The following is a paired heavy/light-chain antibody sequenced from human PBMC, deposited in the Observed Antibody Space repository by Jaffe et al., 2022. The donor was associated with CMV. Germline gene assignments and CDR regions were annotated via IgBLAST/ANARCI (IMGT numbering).Light chain of an antibody. CDR1: SSNIGAGYD. J-gene: IGLJ1*01. Sequence: QSVLTQPPSVSGAPGQRVTISCTGSSSNIGAGYDVHWYQQFPGTAPKLLIYVDRNRPSGVPDRFSGSKSGTSASLAITGLQAEDEADYYCQSYDSTVSGYVFGTGTKVTVL. V-gene: IGLV1-40*01. CDR2: VDR. CDR3: QSYDSTVSGYV.
Heavy chain of an antibody. J-gene: IGHJ4*02. V-gene: IGHV4-39*01. CDR1: GGSISSSDYH. CDR2: IYYSGST. CDR3: ARSRNWNELY. Sequence: QLRLQESGPGLVKPSETLSLTCIVSGGSISSSDYHWGWIRQPPGRGLEWIGSIYYSGSTYYNPSLKSRITISVHTSKNQFSLRLSSVTAADTAVYYCARSRNWNELYWGQGTLVAVSS. D-gene: IGHD1-20*01.